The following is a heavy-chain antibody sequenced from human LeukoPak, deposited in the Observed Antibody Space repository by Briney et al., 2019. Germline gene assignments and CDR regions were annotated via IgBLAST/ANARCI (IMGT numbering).Heavy chain of an antibody. CDR2: IWYDGSNK. Sequence: GSLRLSCAASGFTFSSYGMHWVRQAPGKGLEWVAVIWYDGSNKYYADSVKGRFTISRDNSKNTLYLQMNSLRAEDTAVYYCARTYCSSTSCYTYYYYGMDVWGQGTTVTVSS. CDR1: GFTFSSYG. J-gene: IGHJ6*02. CDR3: ARTYCSSTSCYTYYYYGMDV. D-gene: IGHD2-2*01. V-gene: IGHV3-33*01.